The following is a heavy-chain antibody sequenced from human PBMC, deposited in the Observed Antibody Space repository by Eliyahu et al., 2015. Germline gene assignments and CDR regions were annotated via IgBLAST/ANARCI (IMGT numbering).Heavy chain of an antibody. CDR3: VRMLDRDF. V-gene: IGHV3-74*01. J-gene: IGHJ4*02. Sequence: EVQLVESGGGLVQPGXSLRLSCAASGFPFTNYWMHWVRQAPGKGLEWVSRIDRDGSSADYADSVKGRFTISRDNAKNTVHLQMDSLRAEDTGIYFCVRMLDRDFWGQGTLVTVSS. CDR2: IDRDGSSA. CDR1: GFPFTNYW. D-gene: IGHD2-8*01.